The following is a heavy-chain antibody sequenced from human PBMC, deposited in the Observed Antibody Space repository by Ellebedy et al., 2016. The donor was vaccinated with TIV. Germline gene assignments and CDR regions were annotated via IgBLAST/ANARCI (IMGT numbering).Heavy chain of an antibody. CDR3: AKDRTPGDGYWVFDN. CDR1: GFTFSPYA. J-gene: IGHJ4*02. CDR2: IVGSGA. Sequence: PGGSLRLSCAASGFTFSPYAMAWVRQAPGKGLEWVSGIVGSGAQKSADSVKGRFTISRDNSKRTVDLQMNSRRDEDTADYFCAKDRTPGDGYWVFDNWGQGTLVSVSS. V-gene: IGHV3-23*01. D-gene: IGHD5-18*01.